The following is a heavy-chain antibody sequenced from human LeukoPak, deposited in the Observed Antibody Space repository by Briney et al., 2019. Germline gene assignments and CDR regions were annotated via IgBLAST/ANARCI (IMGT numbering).Heavy chain of an antibody. V-gene: IGHV3-23*01. CDR1: GLTFSNYA. Sequence: SGGSLRLSCAASGLTFSNYAMSWVRQAPGKGLEWVSAIRGRGTSTYYADSVKGRFTISRDNSKNTLFLQMNSLRAEDTAVYYXXXXXRVVTAFDAFDIWGQGTMVTVSS. CDR3: XXXXRVVTAFDAFDI. D-gene: IGHD2-21*02. CDR2: IRGRGTST. J-gene: IGHJ3*02.